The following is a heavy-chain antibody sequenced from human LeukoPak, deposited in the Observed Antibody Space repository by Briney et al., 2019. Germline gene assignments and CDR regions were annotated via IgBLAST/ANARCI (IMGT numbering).Heavy chain of an antibody. D-gene: IGHD3-22*01. CDR1: GFTFSSYA. J-gene: IGHJ4*02. CDR2: ISYDGSNK. CDR3: ARAYYYDSSGYYNTLDY. V-gene: IGHV3-30-3*01. Sequence: GGSLRLSCAASGFTFSSYAMHWVRQAPGKGPEWVAVISYDGSNKYYADSVKGRFTISRDNSKNTLYLQMNSLRAEDTAVYYCARAYYYDSSGYYNTLDYWGQGTLVTVSS.